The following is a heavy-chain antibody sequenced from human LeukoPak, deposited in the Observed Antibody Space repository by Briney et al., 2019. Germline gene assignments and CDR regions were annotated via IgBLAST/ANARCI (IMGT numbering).Heavy chain of an antibody. J-gene: IGHJ4*02. D-gene: IGHD1-1*01. Sequence: GGSLRLSCAASGFSFSGYWMSWVRQAPGKGLEWLAVIAYDGSNKYYADSVKGRFTISRDNPKNTLYLQANNLRAEDTAVYYCARGDHWPNGFDHWGQGTLVTVSS. CDR1: GFSFSGYW. V-gene: IGHV3-30*03. CDR2: IAYDGSNK. CDR3: ARGDHWPNGFDH.